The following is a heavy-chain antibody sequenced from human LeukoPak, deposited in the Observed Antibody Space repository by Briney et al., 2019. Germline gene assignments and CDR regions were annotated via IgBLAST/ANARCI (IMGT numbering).Heavy chain of an antibody. D-gene: IGHD3-10*01. CDR1: GGSISSYY. Sequence: SETLSLTCTVSGGSISSYYWSWIRQPPGKGLEWIGYIYYSGSTNYNPSLKSRVTISVDTSKNQFSLKLSSVTAADTAVYYCATAPSGDDAFDIWGQGTMVTVSS. CDR2: IYYSGST. V-gene: IGHV4-59*01. CDR3: ATAPSGDDAFDI. J-gene: IGHJ3*02.